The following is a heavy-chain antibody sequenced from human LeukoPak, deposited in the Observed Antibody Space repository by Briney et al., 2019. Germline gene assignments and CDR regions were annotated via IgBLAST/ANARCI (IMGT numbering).Heavy chain of an antibody. Sequence: ASVKVSCKASGGTFSSYAISWVRQAPGQGLEWMGGIIPIFGTANYAQKFQGRVTITADESTSTAYMELSSLRSEGTAVYYCARDLRAGYPKAYYFDYWGQGTLVTVSS. CDR1: GGTFSSYA. CDR3: ARDLRAGYPKAYYFDY. CDR2: IIPIFGTA. D-gene: IGHD3-9*01. V-gene: IGHV1-69*01. J-gene: IGHJ4*02.